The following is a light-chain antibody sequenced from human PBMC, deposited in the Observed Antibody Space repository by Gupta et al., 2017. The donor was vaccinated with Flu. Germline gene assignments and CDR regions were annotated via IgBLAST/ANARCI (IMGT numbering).Light chain of an antibody. CDR3: CHRKGWPWT. CDR1: ESRVYSDGDSY. Sequence: DAVMTQSPLSLPVTLGQPASISCRSSESRVYSDGDSYVSWFHQRPGQSPRRLLYKASNRDSGVLDRISGSRSGGXFTLTIXRREAADVGVYYCCHRKGWPWTFGXGTKVEI. V-gene: IGKV2-30*01. J-gene: IGKJ1*01. CDR2: KAS.